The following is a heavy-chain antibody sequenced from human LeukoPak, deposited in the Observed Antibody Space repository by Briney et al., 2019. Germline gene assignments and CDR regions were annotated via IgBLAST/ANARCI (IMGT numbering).Heavy chain of an antibody. V-gene: IGHV1-46*01. CDR1: GYTFTSYY. CDR3: ARAGRVGYGPRIYYYYMDV. D-gene: IGHD4/OR15-4a*01. J-gene: IGHJ6*03. Sequence: ASVKVSCKASGYTFTSYYMHWVRQAPGQGLEWMGIINPSGGSTSYAQKFQGRVTMTRDMSTSTVYMELSSLRSEDTAVYYCARAGRVGYGPRIYYYYMDVWGKGTTVTVSS. CDR2: INPSGGST.